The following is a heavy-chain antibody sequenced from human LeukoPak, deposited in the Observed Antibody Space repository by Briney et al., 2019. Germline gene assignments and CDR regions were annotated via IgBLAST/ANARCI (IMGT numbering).Heavy chain of an antibody. J-gene: IGHJ4*02. D-gene: IGHD2-2*01. V-gene: IGHV1-69*04. CDR2: IIPILGIE. CDR1: GYIFTTYG. CDR3: ARDFRSCSSTSCYAGFY. Sequence: SVKVSCKASGYIFTTYGISWVRQAPGQGLEWMGRIIPILGIENYAQKFQGRVRITADKYTSTPYMKPSSLRSEDTAVYYCARDFRSCSSTSCYAGFYWGQGTLVTVSS.